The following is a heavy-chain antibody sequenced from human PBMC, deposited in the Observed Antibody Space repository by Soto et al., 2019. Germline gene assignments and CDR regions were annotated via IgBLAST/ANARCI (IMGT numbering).Heavy chain of an antibody. D-gene: IGHD2-15*01. CDR1: GGSISSGDYF. CDR2: IYYIGST. V-gene: IGHV4-31*03. J-gene: IGHJ4*02. CDR3: ASLVALTYCSGGTCYGGIDY. Sequence: SETLSLTCTVSGGSISSGDYFWSWIRQHPGKGLEWIGYIYYIGSTYYNPSLKSRVSISVDTSKNQFSLKLSSVTAADTAVYYCASLVALTYCSGGTCYGGIDYWGQGTLFTVSS.